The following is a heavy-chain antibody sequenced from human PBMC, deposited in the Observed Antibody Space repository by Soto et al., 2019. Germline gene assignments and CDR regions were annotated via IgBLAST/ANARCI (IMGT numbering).Heavy chain of an antibody. CDR3: TRSITGFSYADS. J-gene: IGHJ4*02. CDR2: INGDGSDT. CDR1: GFTFSTYW. V-gene: IGHV3-74*01. D-gene: IGHD2-2*01. Sequence: GGSLRLSCAASGFTFSTYWMHWVRQAPGKGLVWVSRINGDGSDTVYADSVKGRFTISRDNAKNTLYLQMNSPRAEDTAVYYCTRSITGFSYADSWGRGTLVTVSS.